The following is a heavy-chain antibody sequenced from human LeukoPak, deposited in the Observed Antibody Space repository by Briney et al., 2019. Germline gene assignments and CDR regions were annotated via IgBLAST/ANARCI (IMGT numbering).Heavy chain of an antibody. CDR1: GGSISSSSYY. CDR3: ARAQVVAATPYNWFDP. D-gene: IGHD2-15*01. Sequence: SETLSLTCTVSGGSISSSSYYWGWIRQPPGKGLEWIGSIYYSGSTYYNPSLKSRVTMSVDTSKNQFSLKLSSVTAADTAVYYCARAQVVAATPYNWFDPWGQGTLVTVSS. CDR2: IYYSGST. V-gene: IGHV4-39*07. J-gene: IGHJ5*02.